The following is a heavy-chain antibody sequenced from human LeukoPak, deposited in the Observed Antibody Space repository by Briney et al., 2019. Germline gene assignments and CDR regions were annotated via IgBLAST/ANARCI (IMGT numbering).Heavy chain of an antibody. CDR3: AKGKPIFGVVISYFDY. V-gene: IGHV3-30*02. CDR1: GFTFSNYG. CDR2: IRYDGSNK. D-gene: IGHD3-3*01. J-gene: IGHJ4*02. Sequence: QPGGSLRLSCAASGFTFSNYGMHWVRQAPGKGLEWVAFIRYDGSNKYYADSVKGRFTISRDNSKNTLYLQMNSLRAEDTAVYYCAKGKPIFGVVISYFDYWGQGTLVTVSS.